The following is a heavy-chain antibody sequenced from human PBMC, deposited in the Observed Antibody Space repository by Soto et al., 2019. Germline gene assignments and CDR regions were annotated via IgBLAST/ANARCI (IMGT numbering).Heavy chain of an antibody. Sequence: NPSETLSLTCVVSGGSFSTYYYNWIRQSPGKGLEWIGEINHSGSNNYSPSLKSRVTMSLDTSKNQFSLKLTSVTAADTAVYYCARGGSNDWQVAFDIWGQGTTVTVSS. V-gene: IGHV4-34*01. D-gene: IGHD3-9*01. CDR1: GGSFSTYY. CDR2: INHSGSN. CDR3: ARGGSNDWQVAFDI. J-gene: IGHJ3*02.